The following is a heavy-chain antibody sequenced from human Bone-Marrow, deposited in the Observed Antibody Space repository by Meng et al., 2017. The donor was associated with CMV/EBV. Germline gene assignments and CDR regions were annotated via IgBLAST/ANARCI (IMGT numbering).Heavy chain of an antibody. D-gene: IGHD6-6*01. CDR2: INPSGGST. CDR3: ARAWIGFGPYSSSPLFDY. J-gene: IGHJ4*02. V-gene: IGHV1-46*01. Sequence: ASVKVSCKASGYTFTGYYMHWVRQAPGQGLEWMGIINPSGGSTSYAQKFQGRVTMTRDTSTSTVYMELSSLRSEDTAVYYCARAWIGFGPYSSSPLFDYWGQGTLATVSS. CDR1: GYTFTGYY.